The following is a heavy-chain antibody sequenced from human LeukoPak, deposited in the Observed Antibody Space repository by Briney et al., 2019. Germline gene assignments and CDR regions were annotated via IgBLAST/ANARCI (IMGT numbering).Heavy chain of an antibody. Sequence: QPGGSLRLSCAASGFTFSNYWMHWVRQAPGKGLMWVSHIYDDGSTTTAYADSVKGRFTISRDNAKNTVYLQMNSLRAEDTAVYYCAKGVDDFVAVVAALVDYFDYWGPGTLVSVSS. D-gene: IGHD2-2*01. CDR3: AKGVDDFVAVVAALVDYFDY. J-gene: IGHJ4*02. CDR1: GFTFSNYW. CDR2: IYDDGSTTT. V-gene: IGHV3-74*01.